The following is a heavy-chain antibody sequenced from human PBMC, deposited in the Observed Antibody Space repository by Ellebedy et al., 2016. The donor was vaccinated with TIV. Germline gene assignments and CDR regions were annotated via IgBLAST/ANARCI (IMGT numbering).Heavy chain of an antibody. D-gene: IGHD5-12*01. CDR2: INSDGSST. CDR1: GFTFSSYW. CDR3: ARDLSATGFDY. Sequence: PGGSLSLSCAASGFTFSSYWMNWVRQAPGKGLVWVSRINSDGSSTSYADSVKGRFTISRDNAKNTLYLQMNSLRAEDTAVYYCARDLSATGFDYWGQGTLVTVSS. J-gene: IGHJ4*02. V-gene: IGHV3-74*01.